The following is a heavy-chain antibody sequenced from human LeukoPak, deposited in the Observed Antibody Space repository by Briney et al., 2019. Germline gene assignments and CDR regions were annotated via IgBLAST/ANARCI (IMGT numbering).Heavy chain of an antibody. J-gene: IGHJ4*02. CDR2: IDPNSGGT. Sequence: ASVKVSCKASGPTFSSYAISWVRQAPGRGLEWMGWIDPNSGGTNYAQKFQGRVTMTRDTSISSAYMDLSRLRYDDTAVYYCARQKAAAGHFDYWGQGTLVTVSS. CDR3: ARQKAAAGHFDY. D-gene: IGHD6-13*01. V-gene: IGHV1-2*02. CDR1: GPTFSSYA.